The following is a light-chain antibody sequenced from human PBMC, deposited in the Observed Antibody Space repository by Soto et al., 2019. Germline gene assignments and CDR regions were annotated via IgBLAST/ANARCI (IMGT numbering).Light chain of an antibody. CDR3: QQYNNWPPIT. V-gene: IGKV3D-15*01. CDR2: GAS. J-gene: IGKJ5*01. CDR1: QSVSSK. Sequence: ETVMTQSPATLSVSPGDRASLSCWASQSVSSKLAWYQQKPGQAPRLLIYGASTRATGIPARFSGSGSGTEFTLTISSLQSEDFAVYYCQQYNNWPPITFGQGTRLEIK.